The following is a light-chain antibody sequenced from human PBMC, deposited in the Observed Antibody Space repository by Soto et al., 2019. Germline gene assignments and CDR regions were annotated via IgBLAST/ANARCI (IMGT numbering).Light chain of an antibody. CDR1: SSDVGAYNY. CDR3: RSYTSSSTYV. Sequence: QSVLTQPASVSGSPGQSITISCTGTSSDVGAYNYVSWYQQHPGKAPKLMIYEVSNRPSGVSNRFSGSKSGNTASLTISGLQAADEADYYCRSYTSSSTYVFGNGTKV. CDR2: EVS. V-gene: IGLV2-14*01. J-gene: IGLJ1*01.